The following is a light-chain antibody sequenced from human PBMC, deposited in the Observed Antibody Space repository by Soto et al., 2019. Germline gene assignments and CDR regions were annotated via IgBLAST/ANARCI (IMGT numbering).Light chain of an antibody. J-gene: IGKJ3*01. CDR2: GAS. CDR3: QQYNKWPVR. Sequence: EIVMTQSPATLSVSPGERATLSCRASQSVSSNLAWYQQKPGQTPRLLIYGASTRATRIPARFSGSGSGTEFTLTISSLQSADFAVYYCQQYNKWPVRFGPGTKVDI. CDR1: QSVSSN. V-gene: IGKV3-15*01.